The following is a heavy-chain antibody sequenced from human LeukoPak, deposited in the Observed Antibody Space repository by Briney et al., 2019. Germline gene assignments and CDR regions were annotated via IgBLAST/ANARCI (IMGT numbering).Heavy chain of an antibody. Sequence: SETLSLTCTVSGASITNTNYYWSWIRQPPGKGLEWIGEINHSGSTNYNPSLKSRVTISVDTSKNQFSLKLSSVTAADTAVYYCARVPQYLMVRGKRNDAFDIWGQGTMVTVSS. CDR2: INHSGST. J-gene: IGHJ3*02. D-gene: IGHD3-10*01. V-gene: IGHV4-39*07. CDR3: ARVPQYLMVRGKRNDAFDI. CDR1: GASITNTNYY.